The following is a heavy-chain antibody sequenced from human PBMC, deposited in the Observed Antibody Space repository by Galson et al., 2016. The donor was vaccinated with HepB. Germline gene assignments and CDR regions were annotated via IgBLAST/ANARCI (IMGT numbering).Heavy chain of an antibody. Sequence: ETLSLTCAVYGGSFSTNYWSWIRQPPGKGLEWIGEINHSGSTNYNPSLKSRVTISVYTSKNQFSLKLSSVTAADKALYYCARGRNNYGSGSLRLGWFDPWGQGTLVTVSS. CDR1: GGSFSTNY. D-gene: IGHD3-10*01. V-gene: IGHV4-34*01. CDR3: ARGRNNYGSGSLRLGWFDP. CDR2: INHSGST. J-gene: IGHJ5*02.